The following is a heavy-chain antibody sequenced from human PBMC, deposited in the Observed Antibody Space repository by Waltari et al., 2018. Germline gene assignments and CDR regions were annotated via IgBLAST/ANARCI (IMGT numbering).Heavy chain of an antibody. D-gene: IGHD6-25*01. Sequence: QVQLVQSGAEVKKPGASVKVSCKVSGYTLTELSMHWVRQAPGKGLEWMGGFNPEDVQTIYAQKVQGRATITEETSTDTAYMELSSLRSEDTAVYYCATVQRHYYYYGMDVWGQGTTVTVSS. CDR2: FNPEDVQT. CDR1: GYTLTELS. V-gene: IGHV1-24*01. CDR3: ATVQRHYYYYGMDV. J-gene: IGHJ6*02.